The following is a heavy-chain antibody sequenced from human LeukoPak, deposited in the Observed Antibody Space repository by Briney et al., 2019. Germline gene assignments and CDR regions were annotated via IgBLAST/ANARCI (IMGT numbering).Heavy chain of an antibody. J-gene: IGHJ4*02. CDR1: GFTSSSYG. CDR2: IQYDGSIE. Sequence: GRSLRLSCAASGFTSSSYGMHWVRQVPGRGLEWVAAIQYDGSIEYYADSVKGRFTISRDQSKNTLFLQVNSLRAEDTAVYYCARDSCGSPSCFDYWGQGTLVTVSS. V-gene: IGHV3-33*08. CDR3: ARDSCGSPSCFDY. D-gene: IGHD2-2*01.